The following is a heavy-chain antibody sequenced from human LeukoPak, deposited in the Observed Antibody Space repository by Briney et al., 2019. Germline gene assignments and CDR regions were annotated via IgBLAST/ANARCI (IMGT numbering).Heavy chain of an antibody. CDR1: GYTFTSYG. J-gene: IGHJ4*02. CDR2: ISAYNGNT. D-gene: IGHD3-22*01. Sequence: ASVKVSCKASGYTFTSYGISWVRQAPGQGLEWMGWISAYNGNTNYAQKLQGRVTMTTDTSTSTAYMELRSLRSDDTAVYYCARDLSRWTTMIISYWGQGTLVTVSS. CDR3: ARDLSRWTTMIISY. V-gene: IGHV1-18*01.